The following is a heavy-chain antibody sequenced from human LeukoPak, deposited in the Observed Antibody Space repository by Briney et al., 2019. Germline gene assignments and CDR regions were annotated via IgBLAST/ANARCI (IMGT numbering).Heavy chain of an antibody. CDR3: AREGYYDSSGYYSRTYTDAFDI. J-gene: IGHJ3*02. D-gene: IGHD3-22*01. CDR1: GGSISSYY. Sequence: PSETLSLTCTVSGGSISSYYWSWIRQPPGKGLEWIGYIYYSGSTNYNPSLKSRVTISVDTSKNQFSLKLSSVTAADTAVYYCAREGYYDSSGYYSRTYTDAFDIWGQGTMVTVSS. V-gene: IGHV4-59*01. CDR2: IYYSGST.